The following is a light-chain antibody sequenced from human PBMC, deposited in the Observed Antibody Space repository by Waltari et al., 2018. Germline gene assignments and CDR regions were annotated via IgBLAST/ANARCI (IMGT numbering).Light chain of an antibody. J-gene: IGLJ3*02. V-gene: IGLV2-23*02. CDR1: SSDVGSYNF. Sequence: QSALTQPASVSGSPGQSITISCTGTSSDVGSYNFVSWYQQHPGQGPRLRISEVTRRPPGFSNRFSCSKSGNPASLTISGLQAEDEADYYCCSYAGNSLFWVFGGGTKLTVL. CDR2: EVT. CDR3: CSYAGNSLFWV.